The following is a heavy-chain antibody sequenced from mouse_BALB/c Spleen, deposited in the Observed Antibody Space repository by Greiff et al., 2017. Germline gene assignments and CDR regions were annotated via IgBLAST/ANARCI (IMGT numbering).Heavy chain of an antibody. CDR3: ARRGYGNYVAY. J-gene: IGHJ3*01. CDR2: ISSGGSYT. V-gene: IGHV5-6*02. Sequence: EVMLVESGGDLVKPGGSLKLSCAASGFTFSSYGMSWVRQTPDKRLEWVATISSGGSYTYYPDSVKGRFTISRDNAKNTLYLQMSSLKSEDTAMYYCARRGYGNYVAYWGQGTLVTVSA. CDR1: GFTFSSYG. D-gene: IGHD2-10*02.